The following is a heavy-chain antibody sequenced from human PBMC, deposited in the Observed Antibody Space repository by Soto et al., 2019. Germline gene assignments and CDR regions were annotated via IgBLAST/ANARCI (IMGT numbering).Heavy chain of an antibody. D-gene: IGHD3-10*01. CDR1: EFTFSNYG. CDR3: ARDDVYSGNSMDV. Sequence: QVQLVESGGGVVQPGRSLRLSCAASEFTFSNYGMHWVRQAPGKGLEWVAVILNDGSNRYHADSVKDRFTITRENSKNTLYFQLNSLRAEDPVVYYGARDDVYSGNSMDVWGQATTGSVS. V-gene: IGHV3-33*01. J-gene: IGHJ6*02. CDR2: ILNDGSNR.